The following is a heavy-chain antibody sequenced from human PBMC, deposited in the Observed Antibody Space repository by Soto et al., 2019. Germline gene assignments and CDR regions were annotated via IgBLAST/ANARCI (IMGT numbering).Heavy chain of an antibody. V-gene: IGHV1-18*01. D-gene: IGHD6-6*01. CDR1: GYTFTSYG. CDR2: ISAYNGNT. Sequence: ASVKVSCKASGYTFTSYGISWVRQAPGQGLEWMGWISAYNGNTNYAQKLQGRVTMTTDTSTSTAYMELRSLRSDDTAVYYCARCPYSSPSPYYYYYGMDVWGQGTTVTVSS. CDR3: ARCPYSSPSPYYYYYGMDV. J-gene: IGHJ6*02.